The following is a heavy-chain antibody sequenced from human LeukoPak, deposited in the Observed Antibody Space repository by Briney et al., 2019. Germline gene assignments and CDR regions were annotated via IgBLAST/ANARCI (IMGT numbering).Heavy chain of an antibody. CDR1: GFTFSSYS. V-gene: IGHV3-21*01. Sequence: GGSLRLSCAASGFTFSSYSMNWVRQAPGKGLEWVSSISSSSSYIYYADSVKGRFTISRDNAKNSLYLQMNSLRAEDAAVYYCARYNYGGNYVSGGAFDIWGQGTMATVSS. J-gene: IGHJ3*02. D-gene: IGHD4-23*01. CDR3: ARYNYGGNYVSGGAFDI. CDR2: ISSSSSYI.